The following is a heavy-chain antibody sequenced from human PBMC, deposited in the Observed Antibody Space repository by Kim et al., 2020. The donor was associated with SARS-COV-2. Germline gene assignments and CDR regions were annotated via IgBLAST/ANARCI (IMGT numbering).Heavy chain of an antibody. J-gene: IGHJ5*02. CDR3: ARGEYSSSWYGKHNWFDP. CDR1: GGSFSGYY. V-gene: IGHV4-34*01. CDR2: INHSGST. D-gene: IGHD6-13*01. Sequence: SETLSLTCAVYGGSFSGYYWSWIRQPPGKGLEWIGEINHSGSTNYNPSLKSRVTISVDTSKNQFPLKLSSVTAADTAVYYCARGEYSSSWYGKHNWFDP.